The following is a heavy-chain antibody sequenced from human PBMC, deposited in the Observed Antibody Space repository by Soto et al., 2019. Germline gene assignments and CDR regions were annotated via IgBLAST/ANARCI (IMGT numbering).Heavy chain of an antibody. V-gene: IGHV1-8*01. J-gene: IGHJ5*02. Sequence: QEQLGQSGAEVKKPGASVKVSCKTSGYPFTGYDINWVRQATGQGLAWLGWMNPNSGETGYAQKFQGRVNMTRSVSLSTAYLELSRLRSEDTAVYYCARVAVAARARWYNRFDPWGQLTLGTVSS. CDR1: GYPFTGYD. D-gene: IGHD2-15*01. CDR3: ARVAVAARARWYNRFDP. CDR2: MNPNSGET.